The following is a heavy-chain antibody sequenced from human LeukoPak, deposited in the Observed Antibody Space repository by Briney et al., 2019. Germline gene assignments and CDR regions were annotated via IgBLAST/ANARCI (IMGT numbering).Heavy chain of an antibody. CDR2: IYYTGST. D-gene: IGHD3-22*01. J-gene: IGHJ4*02. V-gene: IGHV4-59*12. Sequence: PSETLSLTCTVSGGSISSYYWSWIRQPPGKGLEWIGYIYYTGSTNYNSSLKSRVTISVDTSKNQFSLKLSSVTAADTAVYYCARVDYYDSSGLDYWGQGTLVTVSS. CDR1: GGSISSYY. CDR3: ARVDYYDSSGLDY.